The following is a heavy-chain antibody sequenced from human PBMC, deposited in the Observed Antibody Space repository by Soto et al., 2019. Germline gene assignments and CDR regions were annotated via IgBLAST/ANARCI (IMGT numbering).Heavy chain of an antibody. CDR1: GYTFVTYY. CDR2: ISPHNGKT. V-gene: IGHV1-18*01. D-gene: IGHD6-19*01. J-gene: IGHJ4*02. Sequence: GASVKVSCKTSGYTFVTYYISWLRQAPGQGIEWMGWISPHNGKTNYIEDLQGRVTLTADTPTSTAYMELRNLRSDDTAVYFCARDSSHYFDYWGQGTLVTVSS. CDR3: ARDSSHYFDY.